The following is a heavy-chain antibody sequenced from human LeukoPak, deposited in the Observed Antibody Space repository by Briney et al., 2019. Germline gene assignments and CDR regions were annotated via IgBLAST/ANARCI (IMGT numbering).Heavy chain of an antibody. V-gene: IGHV1-69-2*01. CDR3: ATDSLNLWELLGY. CDR1: GYTFTDYY. Sequence: VKVSFKVSGYTFTDYYMHWVQQAPGKGLEWMGLVDPDDGETIYAEKFQGRVTITADTSTDTAYMELSSLRSEDTAVYYCATDSLNLWELLGYWGQGTLVTVSS. J-gene: IGHJ4*02. CDR2: VDPDDGET. D-gene: IGHD1-26*01.